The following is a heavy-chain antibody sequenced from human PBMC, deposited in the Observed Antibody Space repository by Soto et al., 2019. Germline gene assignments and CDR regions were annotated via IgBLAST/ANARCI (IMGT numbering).Heavy chain of an antibody. CDR2: IYYSGST. V-gene: IGHV4-39*01. D-gene: IGHD6-13*01. J-gene: IGHJ5*02. CDR1: GGSISSSSYY. CDR3: ARSAGYRYGWFDP. Sequence: QLQLQESGPGLVKPSETLSLTCTVSGGSISSSSYYWGWIRQPPGKVLEWIGSIYYSGSTYYNPSLKSRVTISVDTSKNQFSLKLSSVTAADTAVYYCARSAGYRYGWFDPWGQGTLVTVSS.